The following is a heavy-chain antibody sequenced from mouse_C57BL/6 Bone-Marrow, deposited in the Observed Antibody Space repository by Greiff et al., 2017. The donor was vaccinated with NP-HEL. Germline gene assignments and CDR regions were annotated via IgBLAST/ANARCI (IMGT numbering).Heavy chain of an antibody. V-gene: IGHV3-6*01. CDR2: ISYDGSN. J-gene: IGHJ4*01. CDR3: ARERPLLYYAMDY. Sequence: EVKLMESGPGLVKPSQSLSLTCSVTGYSITSGYYWNWIRQFPGNKLEWMGYISYDGSNNYNPSLKNRISITRDTSKNQFFLKLNSVTTEDTATYYCARERPLLYYAMDYWGQGTSVTVSS. CDR1: GYSITSGYY.